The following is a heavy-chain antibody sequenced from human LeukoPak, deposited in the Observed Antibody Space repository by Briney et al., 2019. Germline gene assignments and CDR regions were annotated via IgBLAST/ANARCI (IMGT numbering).Heavy chain of an antibody. Sequence: SETLSLTCAVYGGSFSGYYWSWIRQPPGKGLEWIGEINHSGSTNYNPSLKSRVTMSVDTSKNQFSLKLSSVTAADTAVYYCARGARGGVDGFGYWGQGTLVTVSS. V-gene: IGHV4-34*01. CDR2: INHSGST. CDR3: ARGARGGVDGFGY. J-gene: IGHJ4*02. CDR1: GGSFSGYY. D-gene: IGHD5-24*01.